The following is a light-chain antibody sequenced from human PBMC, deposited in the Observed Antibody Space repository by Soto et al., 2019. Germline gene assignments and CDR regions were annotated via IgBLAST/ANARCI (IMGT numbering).Light chain of an antibody. CDR2: DAS. CDR1: QTINSW. Sequence: DIQMTQSPSTLSASVGDRVTITCRASQTINSWLAWYQQKPGKAPKLLIYDASSLESGVPSRFSGSGSGTEFTLAISSLQPEDCATYFCQQYNNFPRTFGQGTKVEIK. V-gene: IGKV1-5*01. CDR3: QQYNNFPRT. J-gene: IGKJ1*01.